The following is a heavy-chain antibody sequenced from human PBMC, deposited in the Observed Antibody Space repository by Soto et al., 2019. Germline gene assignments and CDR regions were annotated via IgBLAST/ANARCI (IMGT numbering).Heavy chain of an antibody. Sequence: ASVKVSCKASGYTFTSYGISWVRQAPGQGLEWMGWISAYNGNTTYAQKLQGRVTMTTDTSTSTAYMELRSLRSDDTAVYYCARGELPDCSGGSCYEFDAFDIWGQGTMVTV. D-gene: IGHD2-15*01. CDR1: GYTFTSYG. CDR3: ARGELPDCSGGSCYEFDAFDI. J-gene: IGHJ3*02. V-gene: IGHV1-18*01. CDR2: ISAYNGNT.